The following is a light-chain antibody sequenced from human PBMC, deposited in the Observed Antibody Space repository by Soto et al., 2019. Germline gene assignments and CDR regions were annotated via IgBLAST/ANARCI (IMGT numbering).Light chain of an antibody. V-gene: IGLV2-8*01. J-gene: IGLJ1*01. CDR1: RTDVGGYNY. CDR2: EVS. CDR3: SSYAGSNNV. Sequence: QSVMTQPPSSSGPPGPSVTISCTGTRTDVGGYNYVSWYQQHPGKAPKLMIYEVSKRPSGVPDRFSGSKSGNAASLTVSGLQAEDEADYYCSSYAGSNNVFGTGTKVTVL.